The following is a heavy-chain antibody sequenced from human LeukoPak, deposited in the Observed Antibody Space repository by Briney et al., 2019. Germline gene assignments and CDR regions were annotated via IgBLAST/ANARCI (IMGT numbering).Heavy chain of an antibody. Sequence: GGSLRLSCASSGFTFSNYWMHWVRQAPGEGLVWVSRINNYGSDVIYADSVKGRFTISRDNAKNTLFLQMNSLRAEGTSMYYCARGLRGPDFWGKGTLVTVS. J-gene: IGHJ4*02. CDR1: GFTFSNYW. D-gene: IGHD3-16*01. V-gene: IGHV3-74*01. CDR2: INNYGSDV. CDR3: ARGLRGPDF.